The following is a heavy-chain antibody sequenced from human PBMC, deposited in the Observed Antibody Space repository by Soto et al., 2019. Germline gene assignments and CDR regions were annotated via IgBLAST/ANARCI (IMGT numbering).Heavy chain of an antibody. V-gene: IGHV4-39*01. CDR3: ATYNWNDGPD. D-gene: IGHD1-1*01. CDR1: GGSISSSSYY. J-gene: IGHJ4*02. Sequence: SKTLSLTCTVSGGSISSSSYYWGWIRQPPGKGLEWIGSIYYSGSTYYNPSLKSRVTISVDTSKNQFSLKLSSVTAADTAVYYCATYNWNDGPDWGQGTLVTVSS. CDR2: IYYSGST.